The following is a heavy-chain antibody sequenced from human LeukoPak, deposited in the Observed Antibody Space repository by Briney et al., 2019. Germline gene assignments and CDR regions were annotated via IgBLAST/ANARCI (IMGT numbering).Heavy chain of an antibody. V-gene: IGHV5-51*01. CDR2: IYPDDSDT. CDR1: GYRVNAYW. Sequence: GESLKISCKGSGYRVNAYWIAWVRQMPGKGLEWMGIIYPDDSDTRYSPSFQGQVTISADKSVRTAYLQWSSLKASDTAMYYCARGETAYYDILTGYTPVANGMDVWGQGTTVTVSS. CDR3: ARGETAYYDILTGYTPVANGMDV. D-gene: IGHD3-9*01. J-gene: IGHJ6*02.